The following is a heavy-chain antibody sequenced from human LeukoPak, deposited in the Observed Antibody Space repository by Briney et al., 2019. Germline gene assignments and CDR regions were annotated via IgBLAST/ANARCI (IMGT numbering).Heavy chain of an antibody. CDR3: AKDRGYSSGWGSDY. CDR1: GLSFSSHS. CDR2: ISSSSSYI. Sequence: GGSLRLSCAVSGLSFSSHSMNWVRQAPGKGLEWVSSISSSSSYIYYADSVKGRFTISRDNAKNSLYLQMNSLRAEDTAVYYCAKDRGYSSGWGSDYWGQGTLVTVSS. V-gene: IGHV3-21*04. J-gene: IGHJ4*02. D-gene: IGHD6-19*01.